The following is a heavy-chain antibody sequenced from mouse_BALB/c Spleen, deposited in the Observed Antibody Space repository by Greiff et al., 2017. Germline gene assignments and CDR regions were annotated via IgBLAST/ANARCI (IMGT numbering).Heavy chain of an antibody. CDR3: ARARGNYGGAMGY. Sequence: VQRVESGAELVRPGVSVKISCKGSGYTFTDYAMHWVKQSHAKSLEWIGVISTYYGDASYNQKFKGKATMTVDKSSSTAYMELARLTSEDSAIYYCARARGNYGGAMGYWGQGTSVTASS. J-gene: IGHJ4*01. V-gene: IGHV1S137*01. CDR2: ISTYYGDA. D-gene: IGHD2-1*01. CDR1: GYTFTDYA.